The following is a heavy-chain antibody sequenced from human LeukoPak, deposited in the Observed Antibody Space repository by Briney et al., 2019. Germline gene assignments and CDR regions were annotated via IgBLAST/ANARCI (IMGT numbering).Heavy chain of an antibody. J-gene: IGHJ4*02. CDR1: GYTFTSYG. D-gene: IGHD1-26*01. Sequence: ASVKVSCKASGYTFTSYGINWVRQAPGQGLEWMGWISAYNGNTNYAQKLQGRVTMTTDTSTSTAYMELRSLRSDDTAVYYCATEIWSPDSGSYHSAWDYWGQGTLVTVSS. CDR2: ISAYNGNT. V-gene: IGHV1-18*01. CDR3: ATEIWSPDSGSYHSAWDY.